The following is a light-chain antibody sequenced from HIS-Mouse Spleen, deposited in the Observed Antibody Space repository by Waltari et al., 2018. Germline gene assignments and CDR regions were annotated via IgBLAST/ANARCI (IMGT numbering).Light chain of an antibody. CDR1: SSDVCGYTS. CDR3: SSYAGSNNYV. J-gene: IGLJ1*01. V-gene: IGLV2-8*01. CDR2: EVS. Sequence: QSALTQPPSASGSPGQSVTISCTGTSSDVCGYTSVSWYQQHPGKAPKLMIYEVSKRPSGVPDRFSGSKSGNTASLTVSGLQAEDEADYYCSSYAGSNNYVFGTGTKVTVL.